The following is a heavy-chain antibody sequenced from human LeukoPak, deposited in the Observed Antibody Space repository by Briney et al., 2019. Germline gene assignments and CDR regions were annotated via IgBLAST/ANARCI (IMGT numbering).Heavy chain of an antibody. CDR2: ITSSGTTT. Sequence: PGGSLRLSCAASGFTFSDHYMSWFRLSPGKGLEWLSYITSSGTTTDYADSVKGRFTISRDNAKNSMYLQMNSLRPEGTAVYYCARDPDYGDPEWGQGTLVTFSS. CDR1: GFTFSDHY. D-gene: IGHD4-17*01. J-gene: IGHJ4*02. CDR3: ARDPDYGDPE. V-gene: IGHV3-11*01.